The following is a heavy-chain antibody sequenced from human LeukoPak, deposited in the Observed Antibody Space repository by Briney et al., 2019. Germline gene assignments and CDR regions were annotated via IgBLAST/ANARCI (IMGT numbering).Heavy chain of an antibody. CDR1: GGSASSGSYY. D-gene: IGHD6-19*01. Sequence: PSETLSLTCTVSGGSASSGSYYWSWIRQPPGKGLEWIGYIYYSGSTNYNPSLKSRVTISVDTSKNQFSLKLSSVTAADTAVYYCAREVSSGWSLRGYYFDYWGQGTLVTVSS. J-gene: IGHJ4*02. CDR3: AREVSSGWSLRGYYFDY. CDR2: IYYSGST. V-gene: IGHV4-61*01.